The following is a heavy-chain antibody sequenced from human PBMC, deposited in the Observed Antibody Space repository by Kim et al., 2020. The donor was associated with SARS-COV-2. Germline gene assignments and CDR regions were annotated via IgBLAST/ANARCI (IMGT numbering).Heavy chain of an antibody. CDR3: AKKGYSSGWYRVYYYYGMDV. V-gene: IGHV3-23*01. Sequence: GGSLRLSCAASGFTFSSYAMSWVRQAPGKGLEWVSAISGSGGSTYYADSVKGRFTISRDNSKDTLYLQMNSLRAEDTAVYYCAKKGYSSGWYRVYYYYGMDVWGQGTTVTVSS. CDR2: ISGSGGST. CDR1: GFTFSSYA. D-gene: IGHD6-19*01. J-gene: IGHJ6*02.